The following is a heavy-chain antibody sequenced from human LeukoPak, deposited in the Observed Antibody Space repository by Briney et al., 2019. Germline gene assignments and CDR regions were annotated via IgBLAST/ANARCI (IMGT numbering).Heavy chain of an antibody. CDR1: GFTVSSNY. J-gene: IGHJ3*02. Sequence: GGSLRLSCAASGFTVSSNYMSWVRQAPGKGLEWVSSINGGGGSTYYADSVKGRFTISRDNSKNALYLQMNSLRAEDTAVFYCAKGSVFGTFDIWGQGTMVTVSS. CDR2: INGGGGST. V-gene: IGHV3-23*01. CDR3: AKGSVFGTFDI. D-gene: IGHD3-16*01.